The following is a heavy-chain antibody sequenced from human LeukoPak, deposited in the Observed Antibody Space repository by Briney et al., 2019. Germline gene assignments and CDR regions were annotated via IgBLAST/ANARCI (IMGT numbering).Heavy chain of an antibody. V-gene: IGHV4-4*02. D-gene: IGHD3-10*01. Sequence: SETLSLTCAVSGGSISSSNWWSWFRHPPGKGLEWIGEIYHSGSTNYNPSLKSRVTISVDKSKNQFSLKLSSVTAADTAVYYCARGGYYGSGSYDYFDYWGQGTLVTVSS. CDR1: GGSISSSNW. J-gene: IGHJ4*02. CDR3: ARGGYYGSGSYDYFDY. CDR2: IYHSGST.